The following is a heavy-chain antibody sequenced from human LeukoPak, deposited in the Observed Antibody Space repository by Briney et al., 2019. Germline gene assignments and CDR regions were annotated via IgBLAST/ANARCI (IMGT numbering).Heavy chain of an antibody. Sequence: GGSLRLPCAASGFTFSDYYMSWIRQAPGKGLEWVSYISSSGSTIYYADSVKGRFTISRDNAKNSLYLQMNSLRAEDTAVYYCAREGIAVAPGDAFDIWGQGTMVTVSS. D-gene: IGHD6-19*01. V-gene: IGHV3-11*04. CDR3: AREGIAVAPGDAFDI. CDR2: ISSSGSTI. J-gene: IGHJ3*02. CDR1: GFTFSDYY.